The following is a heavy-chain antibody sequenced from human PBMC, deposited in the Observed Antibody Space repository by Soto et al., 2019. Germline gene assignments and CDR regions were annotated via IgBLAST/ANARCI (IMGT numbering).Heavy chain of an antibody. CDR3: ARGDSGSYSDFDY. Sequence: KPGGSLRLSCAASGFTYSDYYMSWIRQAPGKGLEWVSYISSSSSYTNYADSVKGRFTISRDNAKNSLFLHMKSLRAEDTAVYFCARGDSGSYSDFDYWGQGTLVTVSS. J-gene: IGHJ4*02. V-gene: IGHV3-11*06. D-gene: IGHD1-26*01. CDR2: ISSSSSYT. CDR1: GFTYSDYY.